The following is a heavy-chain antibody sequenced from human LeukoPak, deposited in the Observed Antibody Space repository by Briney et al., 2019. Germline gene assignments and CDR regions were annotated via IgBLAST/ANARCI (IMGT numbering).Heavy chain of an antibody. J-gene: IGHJ4*02. D-gene: IGHD4-17*01. V-gene: IGHV1-8*03. Sequence: ASVKVSCKTSGYTFTTYHINWVRQATGQGLEWLGWMNPYSGDRGYAQKFQGRLSITSDTSIGTAYMELSSLKSDDTAVYFCARTTSLTASGYDCWGQGTLVTVSS. CDR1: GYTFTTYH. CDR3: ARTTSLTASGYDC. CDR2: MNPYSGDR.